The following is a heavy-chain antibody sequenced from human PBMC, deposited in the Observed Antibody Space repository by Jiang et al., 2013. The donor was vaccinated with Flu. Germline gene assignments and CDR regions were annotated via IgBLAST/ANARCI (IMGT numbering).Heavy chain of an antibody. CDR2: IYYSGST. Sequence: LLKPSETLSLTCTVSGGPISSSSYYWVWIRQPPGKGLEWIGSIYYSGSTYYSPPLKRRVTMSVDTSKNQFSLKLSSVTAADTAVFYCARAQKXSGFELPYFDYWGQGAWSPSP. CDR1: GGPISSSSYY. D-gene: IGHD5-12*01. V-gene: IGHV4-39*07. J-gene: IGHJ4*02. CDR3: ARAQKXSGFELPYFDY.